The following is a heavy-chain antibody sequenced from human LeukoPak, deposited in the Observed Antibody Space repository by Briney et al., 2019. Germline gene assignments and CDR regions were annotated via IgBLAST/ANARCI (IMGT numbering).Heavy chain of an antibody. Sequence: ASVKVSCKASGYTFTSYGISWVRQAPGQGLEWMGWISAYNGNTNYAQKPQGRVTMTTDTSTSTAYMELRSLRSDDTAVYYCARILFDWLLADDAFDIWGQGTMVTVSS. CDR3: ARILFDWLLADDAFDI. V-gene: IGHV1-18*04. D-gene: IGHD3-9*01. J-gene: IGHJ3*02. CDR2: ISAYNGNT. CDR1: GYTFTSYG.